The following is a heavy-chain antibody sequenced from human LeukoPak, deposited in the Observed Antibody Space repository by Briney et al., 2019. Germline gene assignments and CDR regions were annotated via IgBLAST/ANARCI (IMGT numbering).Heavy chain of an antibody. D-gene: IGHD3-10*01. V-gene: IGHV4-30-2*01. CDR1: GGSISSGDYS. CDR3: ARGNLWFGELLSNWFDP. J-gene: IGHJ5*02. Sequence: PSETLSLTCAVSGGSISSGDYSWSWIRQPPGKGLEWIGYIYHRGNTYYNPSLKSRVTISVDRSKNQFSLKLSSVTAADTAVYYCARGNLWFGELLSNWFDPWGQGTLVTVSS. CDR2: IYHRGNT.